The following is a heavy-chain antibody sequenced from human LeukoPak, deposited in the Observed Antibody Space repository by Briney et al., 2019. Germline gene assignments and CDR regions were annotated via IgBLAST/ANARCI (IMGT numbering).Heavy chain of an antibody. Sequence: GGSLRLSCAASEFTFSSYAMSWVRQAPGKGLEWVSAISGSGGSTYYADSVKGRFTISRDNSKNTLYLQMNSLRAEDTAVYYCAKDYCRGGSCYSGLEYWGQGTLVTVSS. V-gene: IGHV3-23*01. D-gene: IGHD2-15*01. CDR2: ISGSGGST. CDR1: EFTFSSYA. J-gene: IGHJ4*02. CDR3: AKDYCRGGSCYSGLEY.